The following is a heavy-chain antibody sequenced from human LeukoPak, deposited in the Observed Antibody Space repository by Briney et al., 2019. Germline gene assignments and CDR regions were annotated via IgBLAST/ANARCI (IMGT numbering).Heavy chain of an antibody. V-gene: IGHV1-2*02. J-gene: IGHJ4*02. CDR3: ARDESGGLNY. CDR1: GYTFTAYY. D-gene: IGHD2-15*01. CDR2: ISPNSGAT. Sequence: GAPVKVSCKASGYTFTAYYMHWVRQAPGQGLEWMGWISPNSGATNYAQKFQGRATMTRDTSISTAYMELSGLRSDDTAVYYCARDESGGLNYWGQGTLVTVSS.